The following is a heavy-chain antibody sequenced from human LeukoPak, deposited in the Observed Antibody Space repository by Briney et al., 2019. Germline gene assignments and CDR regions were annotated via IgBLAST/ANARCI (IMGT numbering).Heavy chain of an antibody. J-gene: IGHJ3*02. D-gene: IGHD3-16*01. CDR2: ITGSGSST. Sequence: GGSLRLSCAASGFTFSSYGRHWVRHAPGKGLEWFSSITGSGSSTYYADSGRGRFTIARDSSKHTLYLQMNSLRAEGTAVYYCAKDASRTWHWGAFDIWGHGTMVTVSS. V-gene: IGHV3-23*01. CDR1: GFTFSSYG. CDR3: AKDASRTWHWGAFDI.